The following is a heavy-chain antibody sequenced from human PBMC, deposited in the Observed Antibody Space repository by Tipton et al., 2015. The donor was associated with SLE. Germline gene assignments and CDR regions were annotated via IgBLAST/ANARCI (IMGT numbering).Heavy chain of an antibody. CDR1: GHTFSTSW. D-gene: IGHD4-23*01. V-gene: IGHV3-74*01. J-gene: IGHJ3*02. CDR3: ARDLRWPPSDAFDI. CDR2: INSDGGST. Sequence: SLRLSCVVSGHTFSTSWMYWVRQAPGEGLVWVSRINSDGGSTTYADSVKGRFTISRDNAKNTLFLQMNSLRDEDTAVYYCARDLRWPPSDAFDIWGQGTMVTVSS.